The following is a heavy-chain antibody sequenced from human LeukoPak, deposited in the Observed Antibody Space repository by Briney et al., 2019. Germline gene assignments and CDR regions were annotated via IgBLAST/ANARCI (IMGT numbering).Heavy chain of an antibody. D-gene: IGHD3-22*01. V-gene: IGHV3-23*01. CDR3: AKREYDSSAYHIYPIHY. CDR1: GLTFRDYA. Sequence: GGSLRLSCAVSGLTFRDYAMTWVRQAPGKGLEWVSVISGSGGTTYYADSVEGRFVMSRDNSKNTLYLQMNSLRTDDSAVYYCAKREYDSSAYHIYPIHYWGQGTLVTVSA. CDR2: ISGSGGTT. J-gene: IGHJ4*02.